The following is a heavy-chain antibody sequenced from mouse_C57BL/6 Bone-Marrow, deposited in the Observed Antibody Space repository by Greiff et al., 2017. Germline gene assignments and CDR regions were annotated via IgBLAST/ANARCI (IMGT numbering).Heavy chain of an antibody. CDR1: GYTFTSYW. Sequence: QVQLKQPGAELVKPGASVKLSCKASGYTFTSYWMHWVKQRPGQGLEWIGMIHPNSGSTNYNEKFKSKATLTVDKSSSTAYMQLSSLTSEDSAVYYCARPSNWDGFAYWGQGTLVTVSA. V-gene: IGHV1-64*01. CDR3: ARPSNWDGFAY. CDR2: IHPNSGST. J-gene: IGHJ3*01. D-gene: IGHD4-1*02.